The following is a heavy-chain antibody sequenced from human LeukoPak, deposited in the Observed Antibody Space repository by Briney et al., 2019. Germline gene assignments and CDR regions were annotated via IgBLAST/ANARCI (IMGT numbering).Heavy chain of an antibody. J-gene: IGHJ6*02. D-gene: IGHD2-15*01. CDR2: IYYSGST. CDR3: AGDGGWVATLGYYYGMDV. V-gene: IGHV4-30-4*01. Sequence: SQTLSLTCTVSGGSISSGDYYWSWIRQPPGKGLEWIGYIYYSGSTYYNPSLKSRVTISVDTSKNQFSLKLSSVTAADTAVYYCAGDGGWVATLGYYYGMDVWGQGTTVTVSS. CDR1: GGSISSGDYY.